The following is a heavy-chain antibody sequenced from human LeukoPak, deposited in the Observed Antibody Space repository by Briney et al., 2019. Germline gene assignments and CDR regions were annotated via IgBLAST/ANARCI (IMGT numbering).Heavy chain of an antibody. J-gene: IGHJ3*02. CDR1: GGSISSSFYY. CDR3: ARHLYKKSPLDAFDI. Sequence: SETLSLTCIVSGGSISSSFYYWGWIRQPPGKGLEWIGSIYYSGSSYYNPSLKSRVTISVDTSKNQFSLKLSSVTAADTAVYYCARHLYKKSPLDAFDIWGQGTMVTVSS. CDR2: IYYSGSS. D-gene: IGHD2-2*02. V-gene: IGHV4-39*01.